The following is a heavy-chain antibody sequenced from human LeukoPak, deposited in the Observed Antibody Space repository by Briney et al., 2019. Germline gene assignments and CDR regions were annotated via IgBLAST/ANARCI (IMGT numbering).Heavy chain of an antibody. J-gene: IGHJ4*02. CDR3: AREVTTAMADY. CDR1: GFTFSSYS. V-gene: IGHV3-21*01. Sequence: GGSLRLSCAASGFTFSSYSMNWVRQAPGKGLEWVSSISSSSSYIYYADSVKGRFTISRDNAKNSLYLQMSSLRAEDTAVYYCAREVTTAMADYWGQGTLVTVSS. CDR2: ISSSSSYI. D-gene: IGHD5-18*01.